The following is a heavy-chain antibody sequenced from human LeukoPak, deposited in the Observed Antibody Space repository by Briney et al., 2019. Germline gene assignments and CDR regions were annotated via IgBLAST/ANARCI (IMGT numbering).Heavy chain of an antibody. CDR3: ARDRSYGDQNFDY. CDR1: GYTFTGYS. V-gene: IGHV1-69*13. Sequence: SVKVSCKASGYTFTGYSMHWVRQAPGQGLEWIGGIIPIFITPKYAQNFQGRVTITADESTSTSYMELSGLRSEDTAIYYCARDRSYGDQNFDYWGQGTLVTVSS. D-gene: IGHD5-18*01. J-gene: IGHJ4*02. CDR2: IIPIFITP.